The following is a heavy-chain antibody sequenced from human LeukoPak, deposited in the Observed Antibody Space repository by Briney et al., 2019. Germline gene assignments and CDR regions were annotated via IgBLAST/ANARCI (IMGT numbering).Heavy chain of an antibody. CDR3: ASLRYFDWLRWVDAFDI. CDR1: GGSIRSYY. D-gene: IGHD3-9*01. Sequence: SETLSLTXTVSGGSIRSYYWSWIRQPPGKGLEWIGYIYYSGSTNYNPSLKSRVTISVDTSKNQFSLKLSSVTAADTAVYYCASLRYFDWLRWVDAFDIWGQGTMVTVSS. CDR2: IYYSGST. V-gene: IGHV4-59*01. J-gene: IGHJ3*02.